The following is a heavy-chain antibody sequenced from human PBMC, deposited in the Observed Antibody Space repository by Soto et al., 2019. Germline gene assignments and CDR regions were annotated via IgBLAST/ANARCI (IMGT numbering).Heavy chain of an antibody. CDR2: IIPILGIA. V-gene: IGHV1-69*02. CDR1: GGTFSSYT. J-gene: IGHJ6*02. Sequence: QVQLVQSGAEVKKPGSSVEVSCKASGGTFSSYTISWVRQAPGQGLEWMGRIIPILGIANYAQKFQGRVTITADKSTSTAYMELSSLRSEDTAVYYCARPGSGRNYYYGMDVWGQGTTVTVSS. D-gene: IGHD3-10*01. CDR3: ARPGSGRNYYYGMDV.